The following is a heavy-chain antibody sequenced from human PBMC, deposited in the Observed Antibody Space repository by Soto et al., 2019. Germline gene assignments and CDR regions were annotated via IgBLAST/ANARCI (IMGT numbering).Heavy chain of an antibody. CDR2: INHSGST. D-gene: IGHD6-6*01. J-gene: IGHJ4*02. V-gene: IGHV4-34*01. Sequence: SETLSLTCAVYGGSFSGYYWSWIRQPPGKGLEWIGEINHSGSTNYNPSLKSRVTISVDTSKNQFSLKLSSVTAADTAVYYCARVRGKQLGFNYWGQGTLVTVSS. CDR3: ARVRGKQLGFNY. CDR1: GGSFSGYY.